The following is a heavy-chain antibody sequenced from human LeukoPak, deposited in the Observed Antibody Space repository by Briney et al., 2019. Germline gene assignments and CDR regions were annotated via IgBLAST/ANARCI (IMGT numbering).Heavy chain of an antibody. CDR1: GFTFSSYA. CDR2: ISGSGGST. V-gene: IGHV3-23*01. CDR3: ARPISGSSGVSDY. D-gene: IGHD3-22*01. J-gene: IGHJ4*02. Sequence: SGGSLRLSCAASGFTFSSYAMSWVRQAPGKGLEWVSAISGSGGSTYYADSVKGRFTISRDNSKNTLYLQMNSLRAEDTAVYYCARPISGSSGVSDYWGQGTLVTVSS.